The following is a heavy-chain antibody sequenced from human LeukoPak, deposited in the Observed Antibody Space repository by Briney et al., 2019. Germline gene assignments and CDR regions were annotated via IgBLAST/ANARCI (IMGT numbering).Heavy chain of an antibody. CDR2: INPSGGST. V-gene: IGHV1-46*01. D-gene: IGHD6-19*01. CDR3: ARARTTAVAVYDI. CDR1: GYTFTSYY. J-gene: IGHJ3*02. Sequence: GASVEVSCKASGYTFTSYYMHWVRQAPGQGLEWMGIINPSGGSTSYAQKFQGRVTMTRDMSTSTVYMELSSLRSEDTAVYYCARARTTAVAVYDIWAKGQWSPSLQ.